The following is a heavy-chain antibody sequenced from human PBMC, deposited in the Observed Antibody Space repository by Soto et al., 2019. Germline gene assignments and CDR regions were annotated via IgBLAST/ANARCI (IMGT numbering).Heavy chain of an antibody. CDR1: GFTFNSHS. V-gene: IGHV3-21*01. CDR3: ARGYRHFDS. D-gene: IGHD4-4*01. Sequence: EVQLVESGGGLVKPGGSLRLSCAATGFTFNSHSMNWVRQAPGKGLEWVSSINSDSSYTYYADSVKGRFTISRDNAENSLFLQMSSLRVDDTAVYYCARGYRHFDSWGQGTLVTVSS. J-gene: IGHJ4*02. CDR2: INSDSSYT.